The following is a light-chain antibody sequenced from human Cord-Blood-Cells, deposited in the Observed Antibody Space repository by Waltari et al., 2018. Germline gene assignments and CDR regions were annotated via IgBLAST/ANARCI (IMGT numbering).Light chain of an antibody. CDR2: KDS. V-gene: IGLV3-27*01. CDR3: YSAADNNMGV. CDR1: VLAKKY. J-gene: IGLJ3*02. Sequence: SSELTQPSSVSVSPGQTARITGSGAVLAKKYARWFQQKPGQAPVLVIDKDSERPSGIPERFSGSGSGATVTLTISGAQVEDEADYYCYSAADNNMGVFGGGTKLTVL.